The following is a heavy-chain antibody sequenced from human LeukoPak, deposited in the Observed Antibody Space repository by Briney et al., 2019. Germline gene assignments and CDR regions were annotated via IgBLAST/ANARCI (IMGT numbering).Heavy chain of an antibody. CDR2: INHGGST. CDR1: GGPFSGYY. CDR3: ARGAILYYGSGSTAPYYYYYGMDV. D-gene: IGHD3-10*01. J-gene: IGHJ6*04. V-gene: IGHV4-34*01. Sequence: SETLSLTCAVYGGPFSGYYWSWIRQPPGKGLEWIGEINHGGSTNYNPSLKSRVTISVDTSKNQFSLKLSSVTAADTAVYYCARGAILYYGSGSTAPYYYYYGMDVWGKGATVTVSS.